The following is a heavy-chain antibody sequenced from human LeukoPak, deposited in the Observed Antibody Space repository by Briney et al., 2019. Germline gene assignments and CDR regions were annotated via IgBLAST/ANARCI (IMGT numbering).Heavy chain of an antibody. J-gene: IGHJ3*02. Sequence: GGSLRLSCAASGFILTTYDMNWVRQAPGKGLEWVSFISGSDSSIYYADSVKGRFTISRDNAKNALYLQMNSLRAEDTAVYYCARAFSSGPPRDAFDIWGQGTMVTVSS. CDR1: GFILTTYD. CDR2: ISGSDSSI. V-gene: IGHV3-48*01. CDR3: ARAFSSGPPRDAFDI. D-gene: IGHD3-22*01.